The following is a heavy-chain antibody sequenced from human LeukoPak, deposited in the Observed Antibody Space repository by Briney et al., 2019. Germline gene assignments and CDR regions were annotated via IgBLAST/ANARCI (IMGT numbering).Heavy chain of an antibody. CDR2: MSGSGDNT. Sequence: GGSLRLSCAASGFTFNSYAMNWVRQAPGKGLEWVSAMSGSGDNTYYADSVKGRFTISRDNSKNTLYLQMNSLRAEDTAIYYCAVSPKVVEVWGKGTTVTVSS. V-gene: IGHV3-23*01. CDR1: GFTFNSYA. J-gene: IGHJ6*04. D-gene: IGHD2-2*01. CDR3: AVSPKVVEV.